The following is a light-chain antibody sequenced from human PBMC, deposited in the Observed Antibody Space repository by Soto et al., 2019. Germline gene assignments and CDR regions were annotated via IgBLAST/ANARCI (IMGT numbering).Light chain of an antibody. Sequence: EIVMTPSPATLSVSPREKATLSCRASQSVSSNLAWYQQKPGQGPRLLIFGASTRATGIPARFSGSGSGTEFTLTISSLQSEDFAVYYCQQYNNWPTWTFGQGTKVDIK. V-gene: IGKV3-15*01. CDR3: QQYNNWPTWT. CDR2: GAS. CDR1: QSVSSN. J-gene: IGKJ1*01.